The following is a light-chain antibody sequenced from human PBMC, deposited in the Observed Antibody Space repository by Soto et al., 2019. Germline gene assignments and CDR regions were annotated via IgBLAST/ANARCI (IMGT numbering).Light chain of an antibody. CDR2: GAS. J-gene: IGKJ1*01. CDR1: QSVSSSY. V-gene: IGKV3-20*01. Sequence: EIVLTHSPGTLSLSPCERATLSCSASQSVSSSYLAWYQQKPGQAPRLLIYGASSGAPGIPDRFSGSGSGTDFTLTISRLEPEDFAVYYCQQYGISPTWTFGQGTKVDIK. CDR3: QQYGISPTWT.